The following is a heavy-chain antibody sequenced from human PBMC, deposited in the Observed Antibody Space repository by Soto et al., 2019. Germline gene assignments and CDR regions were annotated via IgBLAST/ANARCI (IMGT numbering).Heavy chain of an antibody. V-gene: IGHV3-30-3*01. J-gene: IGHJ6*02. CDR3: AKGVVRGYSYGPYYYYYGMDV. CDR2: ISYDGSNK. CDR1: GFTFSSYA. D-gene: IGHD5-18*01. Sequence: PGGSLRLSCAASGFTFSSYAMHWVRQAPGKGLEWVAVISYDGSNKYYADSVKGRFTISRDNSKNTLYLQMNSLRTEDTALYYCAKGVVRGYSYGPYYYYYGMDVWGQGTTVTVSS.